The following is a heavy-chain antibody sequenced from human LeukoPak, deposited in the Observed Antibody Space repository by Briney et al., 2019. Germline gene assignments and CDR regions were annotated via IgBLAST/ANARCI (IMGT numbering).Heavy chain of an antibody. CDR1: GFTFSSYA. D-gene: IGHD1-26*01. CDR3: AKVPRSYCDEIDFDY. Sequence: GGSLRLSCAASGFTFSSYAMSWVRQAPGKGLEWVSAISGSGGSTYYADSVKGRFTISRDNSKNTLYLQMNSLRAEDTAVYYCAKVPRSYCDEIDFDYWGQGTLVTVSS. CDR2: ISGSGGST. J-gene: IGHJ4*02. V-gene: IGHV3-23*01.